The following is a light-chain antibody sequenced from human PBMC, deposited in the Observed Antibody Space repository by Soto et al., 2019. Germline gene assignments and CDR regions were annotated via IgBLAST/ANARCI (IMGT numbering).Light chain of an antibody. J-gene: IGKJ5*01. V-gene: IGKV3-15*01. CDR2: GAS. CDR3: QHYNNRPPT. Sequence: EIVMTQSPATLSVSPGERATLSCRASQSDSSKLAWYQQKPGQAPRLLIYGASTRATGIPARFSGSGSGTEFTLTISSLQSEDFAVYYCQHYNNRPPTFGQGTRLEIK. CDR1: QSDSSK.